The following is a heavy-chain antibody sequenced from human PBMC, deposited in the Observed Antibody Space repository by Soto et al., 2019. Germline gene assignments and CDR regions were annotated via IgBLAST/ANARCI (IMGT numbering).Heavy chain of an antibody. Sequence: QVQLQESGPGLVKPSQTLSLICTVSGGSISSGEYYWSWVRQSPGKALESIGYIYYTGYTNYNPSLKSRVTIAADTSKNQFSLKLSSVTAADTAVYYCARDCTSTSCYDYDYYTMDVWGQGTTVTVSS. D-gene: IGHD2-2*01. V-gene: IGHV4-30-4*01. CDR3: ARDCTSTSCYDYDYYTMDV. J-gene: IGHJ6*02. CDR2: IYYTGYT. CDR1: GGSISSGEYY.